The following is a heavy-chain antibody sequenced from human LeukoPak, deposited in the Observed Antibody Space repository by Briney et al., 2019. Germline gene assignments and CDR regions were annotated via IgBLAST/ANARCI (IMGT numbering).Heavy chain of an antibody. CDR3: ARGQSYRKSQNWFGP. Sequence: SETLSLTCTVSGSSMNGFQWSWIRQPAGKGLEWIGRISTSRNINYTPSLKSRVTMSVDTSKNQFSLKLTSVTAADTAVYFCARGQSYRKSQNWFGPWGQGTLVTVSS. J-gene: IGHJ5*02. CDR1: GSSMNGFQ. V-gene: IGHV4-4*07. D-gene: IGHD4-11*01. CDR2: ISTSRNI.